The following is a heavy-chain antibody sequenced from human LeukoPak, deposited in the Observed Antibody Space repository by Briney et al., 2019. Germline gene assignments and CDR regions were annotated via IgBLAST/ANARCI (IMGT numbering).Heavy chain of an antibody. V-gene: IGHV3-21*01. D-gene: IGHD6-19*01. CDR2: ISSSSSYI. CDR3: ARVGIAVAGNDY. Sequence: GGSLKLSCAASGFTFSSYSMNWVRQAPGKGLEWVSSISSSSSYIYYADSVKGRFTISRDNAKNSLYLQMNSLRAEDTAVYYCARVGIAVAGNDYWGQGTLVTVSS. CDR1: GFTFSSYS. J-gene: IGHJ4*02.